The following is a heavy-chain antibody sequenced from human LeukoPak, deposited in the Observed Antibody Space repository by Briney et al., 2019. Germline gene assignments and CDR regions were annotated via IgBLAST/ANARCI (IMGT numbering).Heavy chain of an antibody. CDR1: GFTFSSYW. V-gene: IGHV3-74*01. J-gene: IGHJ4*03. D-gene: IGHD2-2*01. CDR3: ASWEVPAVRPQDD. Sequence: PGGSLRLSCAASGFTFSSYWMHWVRQAPGKGLVWVSRINSDGTSTSYADSVKGRFTISRDNAKNTLYLQMNSLRAEDTAVYYCASWEVPAVRPQDDWGQGTLVTVSS. CDR2: INSDGTST.